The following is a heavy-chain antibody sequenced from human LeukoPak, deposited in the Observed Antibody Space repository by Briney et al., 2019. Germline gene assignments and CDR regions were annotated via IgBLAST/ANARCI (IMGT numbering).Heavy chain of an antibody. V-gene: IGHV3-30-3*01. D-gene: IGHD6-13*01. CDR3: AKAPYRGGSSWTEFDY. J-gene: IGHJ4*02. CDR1: GFTFSSYA. Sequence: GRSLRLSCAASGFTFSSYAMHWVRQAPGKGLEWVAVISSDGNNKYYADSVKGRFTISRDNSRDTVYLEMNSLRAEDTAVHYCAKAPYRGGSSWTEFDYWGQGTLVTVSS. CDR2: ISSDGNNK.